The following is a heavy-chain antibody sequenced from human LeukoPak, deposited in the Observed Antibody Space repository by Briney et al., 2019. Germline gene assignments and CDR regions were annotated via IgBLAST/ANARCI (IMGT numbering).Heavy chain of an antibody. CDR3: ARAPHYSNYGPYYYGMDV. CDR2: ISSSSSYT. D-gene: IGHD4-11*01. CDR1: GFTFNGYS. Sequence: GGSLRLSCAASGFTFNGYSMSWIRQAPGKGLEWVSYISSSSSYTNYADSVKGRFTISRDNAKNSLYLQMNSLRAEDTAVYYCARAPHYSNYGPYYYGMDVWGQGTTVTVSS. V-gene: IGHV3-11*06. J-gene: IGHJ6*02.